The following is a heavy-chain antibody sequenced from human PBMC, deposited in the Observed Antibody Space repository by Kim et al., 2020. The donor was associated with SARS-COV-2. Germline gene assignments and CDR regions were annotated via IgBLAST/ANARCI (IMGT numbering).Heavy chain of an antibody. Sequence: GSLRLSCAASGFTVSSNYMSWVRQAPGKGLEWVSVIYSGGSTYYADSVKGRFTISRDNSKNTLYLQMNSLRAEDTAVYYCARIYSSSWSFDAFDIWGQGTMVTVSS. J-gene: IGHJ3*02. V-gene: IGHV3-53*01. CDR1: GFTVSSNY. D-gene: IGHD6-13*01. CDR2: IYSGGST. CDR3: ARIYSSSWSFDAFDI.